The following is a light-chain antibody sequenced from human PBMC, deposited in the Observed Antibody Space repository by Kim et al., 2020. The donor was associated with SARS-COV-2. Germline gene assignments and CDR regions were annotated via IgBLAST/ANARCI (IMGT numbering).Light chain of an antibody. J-gene: IGLJ7*01. CDR1: RSSIKSNY. CDR3: AAWDDSLSSPTV. CDR2: RNS. Sequence: RVTISCSGSRSSIKSNYVYWYHRPPGTAPKLLIYRNSQQPSGVPDRCSGSKSGTSASLAISGLRSGDEADYYCAAWDDSLSSPTVFGGGTQLTVL. V-gene: IGLV1-47*01.